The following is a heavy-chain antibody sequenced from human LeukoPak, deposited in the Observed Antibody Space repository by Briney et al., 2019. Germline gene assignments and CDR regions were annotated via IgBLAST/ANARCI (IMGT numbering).Heavy chain of an antibody. CDR2: ISAYNGNT. CDR3: ARDRQLGSSGYYAAY. J-gene: IGHJ4*02. CDR1: GYTFSSYG. V-gene: IGHV1-18*01. D-gene: IGHD3-22*01. Sequence: GASVKVSCKASGYTFSSYGISWVRQAPGQGLEWMGWISAYNGNTNYAQKVQGRVTLTTETSTSTAYMELRSLRSDDTALYYCARDRQLGSSGYYAAYWGQGTLVTVSS.